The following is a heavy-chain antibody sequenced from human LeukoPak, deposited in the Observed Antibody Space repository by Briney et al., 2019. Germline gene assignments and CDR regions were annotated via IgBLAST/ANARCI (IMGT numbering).Heavy chain of an antibody. D-gene: IGHD6-19*01. CDR2: IIPTFGTA. CDR1: GGTFSSYA. J-gene: IGHJ5*02. V-gene: IGHV1-69*05. Sequence: SVKVSCKASGGTFSSYAISWVRQAPGQGLEWMGGIIPTFGTANYAQKFQGRVTITTDESTSTAYMELSSLRSEDTAVYYCARWVISGWYASWFDPWGQGTLVTVSS. CDR3: ARWVISGWYASWFDP.